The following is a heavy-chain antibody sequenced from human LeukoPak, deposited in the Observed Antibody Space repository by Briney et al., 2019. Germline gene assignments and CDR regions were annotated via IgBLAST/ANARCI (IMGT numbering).Heavy chain of an antibody. CDR1: GFTFSSYT. CDR3: AGGLATGIVGATTRDAFDI. V-gene: IGHV3-48*01. J-gene: IGHJ3*02. Sequence: GGSLRLSCAASGFTFSSYTMNWVRQAPGKGLGWVSYITSSSSTIYYADSVKGRFTISRDDAKNSLYLQMNSLRAEDTAVYYCAGGLATGIVGATTRDAFDIWGQGTMVTVSS. CDR2: ITSSSSTI. D-gene: IGHD1-26*01.